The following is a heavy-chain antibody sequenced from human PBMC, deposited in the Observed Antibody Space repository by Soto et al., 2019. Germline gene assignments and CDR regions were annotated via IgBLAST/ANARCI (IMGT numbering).Heavy chain of an antibody. CDR2: ISYDGNNK. J-gene: IGHJ4*02. V-gene: IGHV3-30*18. CDR1: GFIFSTYG. D-gene: IGHD4-4*01. Sequence: QVQLVESGGGVVQPGRSLRLSCAASGFIFSTYGMHWVRQAPGKGLEWLSVISYDGNNKYYADSVKGRFTISRDNSENTLWLQMDSLRTEDKAVYYCAKDLLLTTITAVGDWGQGTLVTVSS. CDR3: AKDLLLTTITAVGD.